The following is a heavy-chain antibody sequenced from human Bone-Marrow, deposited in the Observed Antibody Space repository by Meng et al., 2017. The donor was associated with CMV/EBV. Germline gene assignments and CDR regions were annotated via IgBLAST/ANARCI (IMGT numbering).Heavy chain of an antibody. CDR1: GGSISSSSYY. D-gene: IGHD6-13*01. CDR2: IYYSGST. CDR3: ARLVLGQDWFDP. Sequence: SETLSLTCTVSGGSISSSSYYWGWIRQPPGKGLEWIGSIYYSGSTYYNPSLKSRVTISVDTSKNQFSLKLSSVTAADTAVYYCARLVLGQDWFDPWGQGTLVTVSS. J-gene: IGHJ5*02. V-gene: IGHV4-39*07.